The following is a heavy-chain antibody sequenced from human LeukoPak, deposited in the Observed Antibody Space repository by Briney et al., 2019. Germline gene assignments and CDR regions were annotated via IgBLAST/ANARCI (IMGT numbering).Heavy chain of an antibody. J-gene: IGHJ4*02. Sequence: SEALSLTCAVYGGSFSDCYWTWIRQPPGKGLEWIGEINHSGSTTYNPSLKSRVTMSVDTSKNQFSLKLSSVTAADTAVYYCARVPLYNFWTARTFFDSWGQGTLVTVSS. D-gene: IGHD3/OR15-3a*01. CDR3: ARVPLYNFWTARTFFDS. V-gene: IGHV4-34*01. CDR1: GGSFSDCY. CDR2: INHSGST.